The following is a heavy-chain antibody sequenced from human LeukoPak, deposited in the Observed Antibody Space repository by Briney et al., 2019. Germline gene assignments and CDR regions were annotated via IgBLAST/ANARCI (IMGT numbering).Heavy chain of an antibody. Sequence: SETLSLTCAVYGWSFNDYYWNWIRPPPGKGLEWIGETNARGDTNFNPSLKSRVTISVDTSKSQFSLRLTSMIAADTAVYYCARGQVPAARGYNWFDPWGQGTLVTASS. CDR2: TNARGDT. J-gene: IGHJ5*02. D-gene: IGHD2-2*01. CDR1: GWSFNDYY. CDR3: ARGQVPAARGYNWFDP. V-gene: IGHV4-34*01.